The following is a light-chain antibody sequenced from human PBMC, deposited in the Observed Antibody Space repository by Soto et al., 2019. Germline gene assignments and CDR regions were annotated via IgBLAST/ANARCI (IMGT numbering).Light chain of an antibody. CDR1: QGISSY. J-gene: IGKJ1*01. CDR3: QQLNSYRT. V-gene: IGKV1-9*01. CDR2: AAS. Sequence: IQLTQSPSSLSASVGDRVTITCRASQGISSYLAWYQQKPGKARKLLIYAASTLQSGVPSRFSGSGSGTDFTLTISSLQPEDFATYYCQQLNSYRTFGQGTKVDI.